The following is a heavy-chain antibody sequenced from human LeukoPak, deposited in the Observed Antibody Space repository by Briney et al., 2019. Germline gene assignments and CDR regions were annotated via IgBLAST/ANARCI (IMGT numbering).Heavy chain of an antibody. J-gene: IGHJ4*02. Sequence: ASVKVSCKASGYTFTSYYMHWVRQAPGQGLEWMGIINPSGGSTSYARKFQGRVTMTRDTSTSTVYMELSSLRSEDTAVYYCARGFSYYDSSGYSYDYWGQGTLVTVSS. CDR2: INPSGGST. CDR1: GYTFTSYY. V-gene: IGHV1-46*01. D-gene: IGHD3-22*01. CDR3: ARGFSYYDSSGYSYDY.